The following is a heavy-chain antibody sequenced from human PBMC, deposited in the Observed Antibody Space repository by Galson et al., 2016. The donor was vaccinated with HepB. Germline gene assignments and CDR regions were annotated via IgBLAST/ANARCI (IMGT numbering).Heavy chain of an antibody. D-gene: IGHD3-9*01. CDR2: ISSSSSYI. CDR3: AGGILTGYPYYFDY. V-gene: IGHV3-21*01. CDR1: GFTFSSYS. Sequence: SLRLSCAASGFTFSSYSMNWVRQAPGKGLEWVSSISSSSSYIYYADSVKGRFTISRDNAKNSLDLQMNSLRAEDTAVYYCAGGILTGYPYYFDYWGQGTLVTVSS. J-gene: IGHJ4*02.